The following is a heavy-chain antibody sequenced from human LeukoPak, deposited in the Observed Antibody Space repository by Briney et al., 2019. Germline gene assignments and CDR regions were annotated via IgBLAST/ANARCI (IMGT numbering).Heavy chain of an antibody. CDR3: ARDKSGSTDY. J-gene: IGHJ4*02. CDR2: ISSSSSYI. D-gene: IGHD1-26*01. V-gene: IGHV3-21*01. Sequence: PGGSLRLSCAASGFTFNTYHMNWVRQAPGKGLEWVSSISSSSSYIYYADSVKGRFTISRDNAKNSLYLQMNSLRAEDTAVYYCARDKSGSTDYWGQGTLVTVSS. CDR1: GFTFNTYH.